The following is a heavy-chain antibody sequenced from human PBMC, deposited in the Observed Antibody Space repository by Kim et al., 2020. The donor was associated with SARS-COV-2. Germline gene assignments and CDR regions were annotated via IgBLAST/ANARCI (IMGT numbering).Heavy chain of an antibody. CDR3: ARGGAYYYDTSGYYLFDY. Sequence: KGRFTISRDNAQNTLYLQMNRLRAEDTAVYYCARGGAYYYDTSGYYLFDYWGQGTLVTVSS. J-gene: IGHJ4*02. D-gene: IGHD3-22*01. V-gene: IGHV3-74*01.